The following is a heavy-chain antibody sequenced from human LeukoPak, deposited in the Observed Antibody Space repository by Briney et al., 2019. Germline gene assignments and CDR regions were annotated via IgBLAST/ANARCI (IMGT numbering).Heavy chain of an antibody. CDR3: ARDTGYGDPLDY. CDR2: IYYSGST. D-gene: IGHD4-17*01. J-gene: IGHJ4*02. V-gene: IGHV4-59*01. CDR1: GGSISSYY. Sequence: SETLSLTCTVSGGSISSYYWSWIRQPPGKGLEWIGYIYYSGSTNYNPSLKSRVTISVDTSKNQFSVKLSSVTAADTAVYYCARDTGYGDPLDYWGQGTLVTVSS.